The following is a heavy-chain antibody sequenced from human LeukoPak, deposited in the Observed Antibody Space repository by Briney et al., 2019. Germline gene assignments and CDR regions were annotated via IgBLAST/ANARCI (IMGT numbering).Heavy chain of an antibody. Sequence: GGSLRLSCAASGFTFSSYEMNWVRQAPGKGLEWVSYISSSGSTIYYADSVKGRFTISRDNAKNSLYLQMNSLRAEDTAVYYCASTSVPDGDYWYLYFDYWGQGTLVTVSS. CDR3: ASTSVPDGDYWYLYFDY. CDR2: ISSSGSTI. V-gene: IGHV3-48*03. D-gene: IGHD4-17*01. CDR1: GFTFSSYE. J-gene: IGHJ4*02.